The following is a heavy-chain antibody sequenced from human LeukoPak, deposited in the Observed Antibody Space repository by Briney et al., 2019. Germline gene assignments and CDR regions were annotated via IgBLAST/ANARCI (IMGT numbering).Heavy chain of an antibody. CDR3: ANRRYDSSGFDY. Sequence: GGSLRLSCAASGFTFSSYALSWVRQTPGKRLEWVSAISGSGGNTYYADSVKGRVTISRDNSKNTLYLHMNTLRAEDTAVYYCANRRYDSSGFDYWGQGTLVTVSS. V-gene: IGHV3-23*01. D-gene: IGHD3-22*01. CDR2: ISGSGGNT. J-gene: IGHJ4*02. CDR1: GFTFSSYA.